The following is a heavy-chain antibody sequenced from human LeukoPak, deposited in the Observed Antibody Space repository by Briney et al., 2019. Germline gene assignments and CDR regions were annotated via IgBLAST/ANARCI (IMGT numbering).Heavy chain of an antibody. Sequence: GRSLRLSCAASGFTFSSYAMHWVRQAPGKGLEWVAVISYDGSNKYYADSVKGRFTISRDNSKNTLYLQMNSLRAEDTAVYYCARDSCSGGSCYLPFYWGQGTLVTVSS. CDR1: GFTFSSYA. V-gene: IGHV3-30-3*01. J-gene: IGHJ4*02. CDR3: ARDSCSGGSCYLPFY. CDR2: ISYDGSNK. D-gene: IGHD2-15*01.